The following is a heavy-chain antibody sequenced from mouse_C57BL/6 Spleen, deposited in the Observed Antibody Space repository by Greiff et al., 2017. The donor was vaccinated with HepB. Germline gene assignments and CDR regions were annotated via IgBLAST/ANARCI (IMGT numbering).Heavy chain of an antibody. J-gene: IGHJ3*01. CDR3: ARFPPLYDGYYDAY. V-gene: IGHV1-7*01. CDR1: GYTFTSYW. Sequence: QVQLQQSGAELAKPGASVKLSCKASGYTFTSYWMHWVKQRPGQGLEWIGYINPSSGYTNYNEKFKGKATFTADTSSNTAYMQLSSLTTEDSAIYYCARFPPLYDGYYDAYWGQGTLVTVSA. CDR2: INPSSGYT. D-gene: IGHD2-3*01.